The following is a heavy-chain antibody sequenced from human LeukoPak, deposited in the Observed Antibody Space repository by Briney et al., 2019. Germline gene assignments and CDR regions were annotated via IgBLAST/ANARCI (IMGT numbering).Heavy chain of an antibody. CDR3: ARDNYYSVMDV. CDR2: TSTSGSYT. CDR1: GFTFSTYS. J-gene: IGHJ6*02. Sequence: GGSLRLSCAASGFTFSTYSMNWVRQAPGKGLECVSYTSTSGSYTYHADSVKGRFTISRDNAKNSLYLQMNSLRAEDTAVYYCARDNYYSVMDVWGQGTTVTVSS. V-gene: IGHV3-21*01.